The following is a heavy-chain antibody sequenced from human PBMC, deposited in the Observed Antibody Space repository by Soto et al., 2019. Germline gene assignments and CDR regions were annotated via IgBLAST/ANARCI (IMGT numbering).Heavy chain of an antibody. CDR3: IQSRCGGDCLQSYASYYYYGMDV. V-gene: IGHV2-5*02. CDR2: IYWDDDK. Sequence: SGPTLVNPTQTLTLTCTFSAFSLSTGGVGVSWIRQPPGKALEWLALIYWDDDKRYSPSLRSRLTITKDTSKNQVVLTMTNMDPVDTATYYCIQSRCGGDCLQSYASYYYYGMDVWGQGTTVTV. CDR1: AFSLSTGGVG. D-gene: IGHD2-21*02. J-gene: IGHJ6*02.